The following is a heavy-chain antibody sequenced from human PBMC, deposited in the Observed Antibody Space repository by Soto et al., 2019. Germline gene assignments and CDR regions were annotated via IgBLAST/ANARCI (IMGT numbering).Heavy chain of an antibody. Sequence: PGESLKISCKGSGYSFTSYWIGWVRQMPGKGLEWMGIIYPGDSDTRYSPSFQGQVTISADKSTSTAYLQWSSLKASDTAMYYCASQLLWFGEPSPGAFDIWGQGTMVTVSS. CDR1: GYSFTSYW. V-gene: IGHV5-51*01. CDR2: IYPGDSDT. CDR3: ASQLLWFGEPSPGAFDI. D-gene: IGHD3-10*01. J-gene: IGHJ3*02.